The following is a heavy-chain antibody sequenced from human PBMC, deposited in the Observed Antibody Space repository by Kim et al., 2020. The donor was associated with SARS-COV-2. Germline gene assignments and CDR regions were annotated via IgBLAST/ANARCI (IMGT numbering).Heavy chain of an antibody. CDR1: GGSFSGYY. V-gene: IGHV4-34*01. Sequence: SETLSLTCAVYGGSFSGYYWSWIRQPPGKGLEWIGEINHSGSTNYNPSLKSRVTISVDTSKNQFSLKLSSVTAADTAVYYCARGFTPIYGDFFDYWGQGTLVTVSS. J-gene: IGHJ4*02. D-gene: IGHD4-17*01. CDR2: INHSGST. CDR3: ARGFTPIYGDFFDY.